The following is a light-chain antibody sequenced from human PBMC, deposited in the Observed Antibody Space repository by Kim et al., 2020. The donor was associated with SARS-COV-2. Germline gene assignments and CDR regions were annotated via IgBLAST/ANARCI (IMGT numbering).Light chain of an antibody. V-gene: IGLV3-19*01. J-gene: IGLJ2*01. CDR1: SLRRYY. CDR2: RKN. CDR3: TSRDSNGNKMV. Sequence: LGQTVRITCQGDSLRRYYASWYQQKPGQAPRLVIYRKNKRPSGIPDRFSGSSPGNTASLTITGAKAEDEADYYCTSRDSNGNKMVFGGGTQLTVL.